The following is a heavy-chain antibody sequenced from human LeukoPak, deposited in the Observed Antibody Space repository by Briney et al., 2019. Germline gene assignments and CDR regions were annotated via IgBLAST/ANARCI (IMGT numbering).Heavy chain of an antibody. CDR1: GYTFTSYY. CDR3: ARGVGCRYGGSSTSNSFDC. D-gene: IGHD2-15*01. Sequence: ASVKVSCKASGYTFTSYYIHWVRQATGQGLEWRGWINPNSGNTDYAQKFQGRVTMTRNTSISTAYMELSSLRSEDTAVYYCARGVGCRYGGSSTSNSFDCWGQGTLVTVSS. CDR2: INPNSGNT. J-gene: IGHJ5*01. V-gene: IGHV1-8*01.